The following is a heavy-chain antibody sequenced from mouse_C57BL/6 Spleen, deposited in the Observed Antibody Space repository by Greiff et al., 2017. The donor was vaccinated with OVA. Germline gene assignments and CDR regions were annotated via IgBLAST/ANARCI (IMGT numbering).Heavy chain of an antibody. CDR1: GYTFTDYE. CDR2: IDPETGGT. CDR3: TRDLITTVVDFDY. Sequence: VKLVESGAELVRPGASVTLSCKASGYTFTDYEMHWVKQTPVHGLEWIGAIDPETGGTAYNQKFKGKAILTADKSSSTAYMELRSLTSEDSAVYYCTRDLITTVVDFDYWGQGTTLTVSS. D-gene: IGHD1-1*01. V-gene: IGHV1-15*01. J-gene: IGHJ2*01.